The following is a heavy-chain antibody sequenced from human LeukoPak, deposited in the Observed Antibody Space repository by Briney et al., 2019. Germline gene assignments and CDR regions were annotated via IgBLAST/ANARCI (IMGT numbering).Heavy chain of an antibody. CDR3: ARERGPSVSPYHFDY. CDR1: GFTFSSYG. J-gene: IGHJ4*02. CDR2: IWYDGSNK. V-gene: IGHV3-33*01. Sequence: GGSLRLSCAASGFTFSSYGMHWVRQDPGKGLEWVAVIWYDGSNKYYADSVKGRFTISRDNSKNTVYLQMNSLRAEDTAVYYCARERGPSVSPYHFDYWGQGTLVTVSS.